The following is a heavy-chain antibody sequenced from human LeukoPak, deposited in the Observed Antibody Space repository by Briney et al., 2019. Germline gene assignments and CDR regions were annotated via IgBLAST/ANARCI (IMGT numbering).Heavy chain of an antibody. Sequence: GGSLRLSCAASGFTFSSYAMHWVRQAPGKGLEWVAVISYDGSNKYYADSVKGRFTISRDNSKNTLYLQMNSLRAEDTAVYYCARVSAWSETRENYFDYWGQGTLATVSS. CDR3: ARVSAWSETRENYFDY. CDR2: ISYDGSNK. J-gene: IGHJ4*02. CDR1: GFTFSSYA. V-gene: IGHV3-30-3*01. D-gene: IGHD1/OR15-1a*01.